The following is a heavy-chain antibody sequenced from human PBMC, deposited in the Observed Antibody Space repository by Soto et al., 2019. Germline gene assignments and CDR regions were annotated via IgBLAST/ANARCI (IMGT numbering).Heavy chain of an antibody. CDR2: ISGSGGST. V-gene: IGHV3-23*01. D-gene: IGHD3-10*01. J-gene: IGHJ4*02. Sequence: GGSLRLSCAASGFTFSSYAMSWVRQAPGKGLEWVSAISGSGGSTYYADSVKGRFTISRDNSKNTLYLQMNSLRAEDTAVYYCVNYYGSGSYYGVFDYWGQGTLVTVSS. CDR1: GFTFSSYA. CDR3: VNYYGSGSYYGVFDY.